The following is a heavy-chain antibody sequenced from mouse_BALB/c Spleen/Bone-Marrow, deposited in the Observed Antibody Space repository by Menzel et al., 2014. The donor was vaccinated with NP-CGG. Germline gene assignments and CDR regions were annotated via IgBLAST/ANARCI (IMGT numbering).Heavy chain of an antibody. Sequence: VQLQQSGAELVKPGASVKLSCKASGYTFTSYYMYWVKQRPGQGLEWIGGINPSNGGTNFNEKFKSKATLTVDKSSSAAYMQLDSLTSEDSAVYYCTRYTYGDYPYYYAMDYWGQGTSVTVSS. D-gene: IGHD2-13*01. V-gene: IGHV1S81*02. CDR3: TRYTYGDYPYYYAMDY. J-gene: IGHJ4*01. CDR1: GYTFTSYY. CDR2: INPSNGGT.